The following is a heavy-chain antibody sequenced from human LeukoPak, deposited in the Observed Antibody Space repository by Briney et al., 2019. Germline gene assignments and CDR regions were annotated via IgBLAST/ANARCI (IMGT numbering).Heavy chain of an antibody. CDR2: IYYSGST. CDR3: ARSRTHYDFCV. Sequence: PSETLSLTCTVSGVSISSYYWSWIRQPPGKGLEWIGYIYYSGSTNYNPSLKSRVTISVDTSKNQFSLKLSSVTAADTAVYYCARSRTHYDFCVWGQGTLVTVSS. V-gene: IGHV4-59*01. J-gene: IGHJ4*02. CDR1: GVSISSYY. D-gene: IGHD3-3*01.